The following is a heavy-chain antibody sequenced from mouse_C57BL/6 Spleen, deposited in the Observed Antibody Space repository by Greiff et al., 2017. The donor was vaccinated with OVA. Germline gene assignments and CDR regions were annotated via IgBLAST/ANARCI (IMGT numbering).Heavy chain of an antibody. Sequence: VQLQQSGPGLVKPSQSLSLTCSVTGYSITSGYYWNWIRQFPGNKLEWMGYISYDGSNNYNPSLKNRISITRDTSKNQFFLKLNSVTTEDTATYYCARPGFTTVPVGYFDVWGTGTTVTVSS. J-gene: IGHJ1*03. CDR2: ISYDGSN. CDR1: GYSITSGYY. V-gene: IGHV3-6*01. D-gene: IGHD1-1*01. CDR3: ARPGFTTVPVGYFDV.